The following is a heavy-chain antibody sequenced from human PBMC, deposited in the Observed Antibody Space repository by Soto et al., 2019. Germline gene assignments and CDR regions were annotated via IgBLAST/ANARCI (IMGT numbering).Heavy chain of an antibody. CDR1: GYTLTELS. CDR3: ATLTAMAKGDAFDI. V-gene: IGHV1-24*01. J-gene: IGHJ3*02. D-gene: IGHD5-18*01. Sequence: ASVKVSCKVSGYTLTELSMHWVRQAPGKGLEWMGGFDPGDGETIYAQKFQGRVTMTEDTSTDTAYMELSSLRSEDTAVYYCATLTAMAKGDAFDIWGQGTMVTVS. CDR2: FDPGDGET.